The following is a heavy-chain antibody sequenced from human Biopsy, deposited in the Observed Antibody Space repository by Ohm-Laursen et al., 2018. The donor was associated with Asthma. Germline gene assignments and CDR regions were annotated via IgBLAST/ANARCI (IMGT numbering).Heavy chain of an antibody. J-gene: IGHJ6*02. CDR3: ARAVDYSHYYGIDV. D-gene: IGHD3-10*01. CDR1: GYTFNSAG. V-gene: IGHV1-18*01. CDR2: ISVYNGNT. Sequence: ASVKVSCNTSGYTFNSAGITWVRQAPGQGLECMGLISVYNGNTKVAQKLQDRVTMITDTSTSTAYMELRSLRSDDTAVYFCARAVDYSHYYGIDVWGQGTTVTVS.